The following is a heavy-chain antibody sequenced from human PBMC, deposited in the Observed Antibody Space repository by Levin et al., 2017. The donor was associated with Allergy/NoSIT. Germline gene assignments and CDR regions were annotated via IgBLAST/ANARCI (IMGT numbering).Heavy chain of an antibody. CDR2: INHSGST. V-gene: IGHV4-34*01. D-gene: IGHD5-18*01. Sequence: SETLSLTCAVYGGSFSGYYWTWIRQPPGKGLEWIGEINHSGSTTYNPSLKSRVTISVDTSKRQISLKLSSVTAADTAVYYCARGVDEDTTMDDAFDIWGQGTMVTVSS. J-gene: IGHJ3*02. CDR1: GGSFSGYY. CDR3: ARGVDEDTTMDDAFDI.